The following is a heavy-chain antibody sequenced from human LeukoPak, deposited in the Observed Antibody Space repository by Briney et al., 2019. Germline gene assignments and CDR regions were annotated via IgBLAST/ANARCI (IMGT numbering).Heavy chain of an antibody. D-gene: IGHD3-10*01. CDR2: ISYDGSNK. CDR3: AKAEDGSGALGFDP. V-gene: IGHV3-30*18. CDR1: GFTFSSYG. J-gene: IGHJ5*02. Sequence: PGGSLRLSCAASGFTFSSYGMHWVRQAPGKGLEWVAVISYDGSNKYYTDPVKGRFTISRDNSKNTLYLQMNSLRAEDTAVYYCAKAEDGSGALGFDPWDQGTLVTVSS.